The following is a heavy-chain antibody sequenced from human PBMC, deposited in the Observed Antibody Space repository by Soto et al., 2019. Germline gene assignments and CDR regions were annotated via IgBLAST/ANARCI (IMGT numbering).Heavy chain of an antibody. CDR3: ARGGVVTATPNYFDY. J-gene: IGHJ4*02. Sequence: SVKVSCKASGGTFSSYSISWVRQAPGQGLEWMGGVIPIFGTANYAQKLQGRVTITADKSTSTAYMELSSLRSEDTAVYYCARGGVVTATPNYFDYWGQGTLVTVSS. V-gene: IGHV1-69*06. CDR2: VIPIFGTA. CDR1: GGTFSSYS. D-gene: IGHD2-21*02.